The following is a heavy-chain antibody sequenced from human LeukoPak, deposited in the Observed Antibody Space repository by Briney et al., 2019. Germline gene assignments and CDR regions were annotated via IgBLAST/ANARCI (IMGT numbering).Heavy chain of an antibody. V-gene: IGHV4-39*07. D-gene: IGHD3-22*01. Sequence: SETLSLTCTVSGGSISSSSYYWGWIRQPPGKGLEWIGSICYSGSTNYNPSLKSRVTISVDTSKNQFSLKLSSVTAADTAVYFCARGPYSYDSSGAFDIWGQGTMVTVSS. CDR3: ARGPYSYDSSGAFDI. CDR1: GGSISSSSYY. CDR2: ICYSGST. J-gene: IGHJ3*02.